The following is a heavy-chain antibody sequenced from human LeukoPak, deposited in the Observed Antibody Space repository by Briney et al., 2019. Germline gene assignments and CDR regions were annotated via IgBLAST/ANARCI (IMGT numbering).Heavy chain of an antibody. Sequence: GASVKVSCKASGGTFSSYTISWVRQAPGQGLEWMGRIITILGIANYAQKFQGRVTITAAKSTSTAYMERSSLRSEDTAVYYCTREGDMTPFDYWGQGTLVTVSS. CDR3: TREGDMTPFDY. CDR1: GGTFSSYT. CDR2: IITILGIA. V-gene: IGHV1-69*04. J-gene: IGHJ4*02.